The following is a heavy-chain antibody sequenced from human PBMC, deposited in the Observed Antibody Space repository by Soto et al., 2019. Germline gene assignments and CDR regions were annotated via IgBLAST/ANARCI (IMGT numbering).Heavy chain of an antibody. J-gene: IGHJ4*02. Sequence: LRETLSLTCVVSGGSISRGNWWSWVRQPPGKGLEWIGDIYFSGTTNYNPSLRGRVTILVDMSKNQFSLKLTSVTAADTAVYFCARFSVDYNFDYWGQGTLVTVSS. CDR2: IYFSGTT. D-gene: IGHD2-15*01. V-gene: IGHV4-4*01. CDR3: ARFSVDYNFDY. CDR1: GGSISRGNW.